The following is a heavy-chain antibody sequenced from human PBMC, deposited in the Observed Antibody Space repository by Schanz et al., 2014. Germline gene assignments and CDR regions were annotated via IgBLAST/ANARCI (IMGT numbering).Heavy chain of an antibody. D-gene: IGHD3-9*01. CDR3: AKDHAGSDILTALGN. CDR2: ISGSGGST. CDR1: GFTFTTYA. Sequence: VQLVESGGGLVQPGGSLRLSCAVSGFTFTTYAMTWVRQAPGKGLEWVSAISGSGGSTVYADSVKGRFTISRDNSNNTVFLQMNSLRAEDTAVYYCAKDHAGSDILTALGNWGQGTLVTVSS. V-gene: IGHV3-23*04. J-gene: IGHJ4*02.